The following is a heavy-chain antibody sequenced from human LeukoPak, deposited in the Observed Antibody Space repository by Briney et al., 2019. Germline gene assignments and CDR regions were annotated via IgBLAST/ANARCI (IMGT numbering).Heavy chain of an antibody. Sequence: GGSLRLSCAASGFTFSSYAMHWVRQAPGKGLEWVAVISYDGSNKYYADSVKGRFTISRTNSRDTLSLQMNSLRAEDTAVYYCARGPSKYDSSGYYYYYYGMDVWGQGTTVTVSS. CDR2: ISYDGSNK. CDR3: ARGPSKYDSSGYYYYYYGMDV. V-gene: IGHV3-30-3*01. D-gene: IGHD3-22*01. J-gene: IGHJ6*02. CDR1: GFTFSSYA.